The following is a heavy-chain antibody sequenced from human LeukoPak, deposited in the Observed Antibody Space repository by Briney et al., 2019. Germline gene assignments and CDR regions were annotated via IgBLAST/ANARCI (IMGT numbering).Heavy chain of an antibody. CDR3: ARGGIYVEMALY. J-gene: IGHJ4*02. CDR2: ISGSGGST. V-gene: IGHV3-23*01. CDR1: GFIFSSHA. D-gene: IGHD5-24*01. Sequence: PGGSLRLSCAASGFIFSSHAMSWVRQAPGKGLEWVSAISGSGGSTYYADSVKGRFTISRDNSKNTLYLQMNSLRAEDTAVYYCARGGIYVEMALYWGQGTLVTVSS.